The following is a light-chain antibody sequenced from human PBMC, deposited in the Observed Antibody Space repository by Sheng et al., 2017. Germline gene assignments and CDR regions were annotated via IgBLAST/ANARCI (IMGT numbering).Light chain of an antibody. CDR1: RSVSTY. CDR3: QQYNDWPPLT. V-gene: IGKV3-11*01. CDR2: DAS. Sequence: EIVLTQSPATLSLSPGERATLSCRASRSVSTYLAWYQQKPGQAPRLLIYDASNRATGIPARFSGSGSGTDFTLTISSLQSEDFAVYYCQQYNDWPPLTLGGGTKVEI. J-gene: IGKJ4*01.